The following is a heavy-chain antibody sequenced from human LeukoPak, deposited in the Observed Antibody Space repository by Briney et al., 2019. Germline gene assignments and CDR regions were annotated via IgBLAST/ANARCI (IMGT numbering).Heavy chain of an antibody. J-gene: IGHJ4*02. D-gene: IGHD3-9*01. CDR1: GFNFSSYG. CDR3: AKGRGIYDRSSYDY. Sequence: GGSLRLSCAASGFNFSSYGMHWVRPAPGKGLEGVAVLSYDGRNKYYADSVKGRFTISRNNSKNTLYLQMNSLRAEDTAVYYCAKGRGIYDRSSYDYWGQGTLVTVSA. CDR2: LSYDGRNK. V-gene: IGHV3-30*18.